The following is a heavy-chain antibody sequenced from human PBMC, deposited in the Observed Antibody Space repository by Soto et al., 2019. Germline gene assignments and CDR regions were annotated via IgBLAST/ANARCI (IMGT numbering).Heavy chain of an antibody. V-gene: IGHV3-43*01. CDR1: GFTFDDYT. D-gene: IGHD3-3*01. CDR3: AKDMTIFGVVPEYYFDY. J-gene: IGHJ4*02. CDR2: ISWDGGST. Sequence: TGGSLRLSCAASGFTFDDYTMHWVRQAPGKGLEWVSLISWDGGSTYYADSVKGRSTISRDNSKNSLYLQMNSLRTEDTALYYCAKDMTIFGVVPEYYFDYWCQGTLVTVSS.